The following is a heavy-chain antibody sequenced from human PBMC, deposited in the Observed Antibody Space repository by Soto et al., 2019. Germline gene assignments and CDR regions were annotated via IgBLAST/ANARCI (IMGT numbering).Heavy chain of an antibody. V-gene: IGHV1-18*01. CDR1: GYSFTSTG. CDR3: ARDLDGSGSYFTDY. D-gene: IGHD3-10*01. CDR2: TSTFNGEA. J-gene: IGHJ4*02. Sequence: QVQLAQSGAEVKRPGASVKVSCKASGYSFTSTGISWVRQAPGQGPEWMGWTSTFNGEAKYAQKLQGRVTMTTDTSTTTAYMELRSLTSDDTAVYYCARDLDGSGSYFTDYWCQGTLVTVAS.